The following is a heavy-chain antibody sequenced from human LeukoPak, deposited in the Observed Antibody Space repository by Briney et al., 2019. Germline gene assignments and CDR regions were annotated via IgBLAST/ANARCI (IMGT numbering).Heavy chain of an antibody. CDR2: INPNSGGT. D-gene: IGHD6-19*01. Sequence: ASVKVSCKASGYTFTGYYMHWVRQAPGQGLEWMGWINPNSGGTNYAQKFQGRVTMTRDTSISTAYMELSRLRSDDTAVYYCARDKGIAVAGTGDLDAFDIWGQGTMVTVSS. V-gene: IGHV1-2*02. CDR1: GYTFTGYY. CDR3: ARDKGIAVAGTGDLDAFDI. J-gene: IGHJ3*02.